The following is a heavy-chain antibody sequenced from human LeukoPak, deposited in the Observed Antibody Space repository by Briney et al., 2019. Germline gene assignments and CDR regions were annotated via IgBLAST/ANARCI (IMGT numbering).Heavy chain of an antibody. Sequence: PSETLSLTCTVSGGSISIYYWSWIRQPPGKGLEWIGYIYYSGSTNYNPSLKSRVTISVDTSKNQFSLKLSSVTAADTAVYYCARAVAGSGYFDYWGQGTLVTVSS. J-gene: IGHJ4*02. D-gene: IGHD6-19*01. V-gene: IGHV4-59*01. CDR1: GGSISIYY. CDR3: ARAVAGSGYFDY. CDR2: IYYSGST.